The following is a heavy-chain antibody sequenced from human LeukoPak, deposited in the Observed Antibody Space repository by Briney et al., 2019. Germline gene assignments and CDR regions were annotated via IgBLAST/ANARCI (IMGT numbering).Heavy chain of an antibody. V-gene: IGHV4-4*02. J-gene: IGHJ4*02. CDR1: GGSISSSNW. CDR3: ASKLLWFGELFKPYFDY. CDR2: IYHSGST. Sequence: SETLSLTCAVSGGSISSSNWWSWVRQPPGKGLEWIGEIYHSGSTNYNPSLKSRVTISVDKSKNQFSLKLSSVTAADTAVYYCASKLLWFGELFKPYFDYWGQGTLVTVSS. D-gene: IGHD3-10*01.